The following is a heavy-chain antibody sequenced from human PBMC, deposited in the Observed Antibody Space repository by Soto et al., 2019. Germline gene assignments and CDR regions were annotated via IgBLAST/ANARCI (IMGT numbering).Heavy chain of an antibody. V-gene: IGHV4-59*01. J-gene: IGHJ4*02. CDR1: GGSISSYY. CDR3: ARGELVRAGYYFDY. Sequence: PAETLSLTCTVSGGSISSYYWSWVRQPPGKELEWIGYIYYSGSTNYNPSLKSRVTISVDTSKNQFSLKLSSVTAADTAVYYCARGELVRAGYYFDYWGQGTLVTVSS. D-gene: IGHD6-6*01. CDR2: IYYSGST.